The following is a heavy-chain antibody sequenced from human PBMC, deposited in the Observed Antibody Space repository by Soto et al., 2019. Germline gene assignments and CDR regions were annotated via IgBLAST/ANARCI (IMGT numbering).Heavy chain of an antibody. Sequence: QMQLVDSGGGVVQPGRSLRLSCAASGFTFRSYGIPWVRQAPGKGLEWVALIWFDGSKKYYVDSVKGRFAVSRDNSKNTLYLQMNSLRVEDTAVYYCARDRLVPYGYGMDVWGQGTTVTVSS. CDR3: ARDRLVPYGYGMDV. CDR1: GFTFRSYG. D-gene: IGHD2-2*01. J-gene: IGHJ6*02. CDR2: IWFDGSKK. V-gene: IGHV3-33*01.